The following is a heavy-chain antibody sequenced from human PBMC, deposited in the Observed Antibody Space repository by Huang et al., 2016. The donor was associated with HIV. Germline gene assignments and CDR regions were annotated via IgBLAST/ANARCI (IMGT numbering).Heavy chain of an antibody. CDR1: GGTFTNSA. J-gene: IGHJ4*02. CDR2: TIPDLSTT. D-gene: IGHD5-18*01. Sequence: QVQLVQSGAELKKPGSSVKVSCKASGGTFTNSAISWLRHAPGQRLEWMGGTIPDLSTTHYAKKVQGRVAITADESTTTAYMELSSLRSDDTAVFYCARSGYWGRNFYYFDIWGQGTLITVSS. CDR3: ARSGYWGRNFYYFDI. V-gene: IGHV1-69*13.